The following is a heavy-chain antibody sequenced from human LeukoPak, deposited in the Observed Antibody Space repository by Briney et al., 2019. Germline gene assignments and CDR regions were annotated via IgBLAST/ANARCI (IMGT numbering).Heavy chain of an antibody. J-gene: IGHJ5*02. V-gene: IGHV4-34*01. CDR1: GGSFSGYY. Sequence: PSETLSLTCAVYGGSFSGYYWSWIRQPPGKGLEWIGSIYYSGSTYYNPSLKSRVTISVDTSKNQFSLKLSSVTAADTAVYYCARDRSAARGASWFDPWGQGTLVTVSS. CDR3: ARDRSAARGASWFDP. CDR2: IYYSGST. D-gene: IGHD6-25*01.